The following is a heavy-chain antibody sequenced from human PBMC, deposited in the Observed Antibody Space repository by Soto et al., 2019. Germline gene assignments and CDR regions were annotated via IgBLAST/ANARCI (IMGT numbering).Heavy chain of an antibody. V-gene: IGHV3-15*06. CDR3: TTDPVTMIVVVPSSG. J-gene: IGHJ4*02. CDR1: GFTFSNHW. CDR2: VNSGGGGT. D-gene: IGHD3-22*01. Sequence: PGGSLRLSCSASGFTFSNHWMHWVRQAPGKGLVWVSRVNSGGGGTNYAAPVKGRFTISRDDSKNTLYLQMNSLKTEDTAVYYCTTDPVTMIVVVPSSGWGQGTLVTVSS.